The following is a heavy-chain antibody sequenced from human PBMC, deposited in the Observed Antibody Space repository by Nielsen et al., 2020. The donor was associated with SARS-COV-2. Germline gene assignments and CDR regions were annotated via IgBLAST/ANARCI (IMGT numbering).Heavy chain of an antibody. CDR3: ARDQGYSPFDY. Sequence: GGSLRLSCAASGFTFDDYAMHWVRQAPGKGLEWVSGISWNSGSIGYADSVKGRFTISRDNSKNTLYLQMNSLRAEDTAVYYCARDQGYSPFDYWGQGTLVTVSS. CDR2: ISWNSGSI. V-gene: IGHV3-9*01. CDR1: GFTFDDYA. D-gene: IGHD2-15*01. J-gene: IGHJ4*02.